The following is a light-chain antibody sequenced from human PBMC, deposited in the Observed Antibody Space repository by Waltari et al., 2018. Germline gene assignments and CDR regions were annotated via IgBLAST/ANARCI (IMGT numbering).Light chain of an antibody. CDR1: QDITNS. CDR3: LQYDSYPRT. CDR2: GAS. Sequence: DIQMTKSPSALSASIGDRVNITCRASQDITNSLNWFQQKPGKAPKSLIYGASRLQSGVSSKFSGSGYGTDFTLTISSLQPEDFATYYCLQYDSYPRTFGPGTKVEIK. J-gene: IGKJ1*01. V-gene: IGKV1-16*02.